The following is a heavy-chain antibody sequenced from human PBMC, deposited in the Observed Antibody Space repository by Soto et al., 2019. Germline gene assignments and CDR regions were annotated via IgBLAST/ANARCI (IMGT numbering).Heavy chain of an antibody. Sequence: QVQLVQSGAEVKKPGSSVKVSCKASGGTFSSYAISWVRQAPGQGLEWMGGIIPIPGTANYAQKFQGRVTITADESPSTAYMELSSLRSEDTAVYYCARSQGSSTSLEIYYYYYYGMDVWGQGTTVTVSS. CDR3: ARSQGSSTSLEIYYYYYYGMDV. V-gene: IGHV1-69*01. J-gene: IGHJ6*02. CDR2: IIPIPGTA. CDR1: GGTFSSYA. D-gene: IGHD2-2*01.